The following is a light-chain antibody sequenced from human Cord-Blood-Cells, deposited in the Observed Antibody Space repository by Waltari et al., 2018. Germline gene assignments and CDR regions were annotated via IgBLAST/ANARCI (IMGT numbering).Light chain of an antibody. CDR1: QSVSSSY. CDR2: GAS. J-gene: IGKJ2*01. V-gene: IGKV3-20*01. Sequence: EIVLTQAPGTLSLSPGERATFSCRASQSVSSSYLAWYQQKPGQAPRLLIYGASSRATGIPDRFSGSGSGTDFTLTISRLGPEDFAVYYCQQYGSSPYTFGQGTKLEIK. CDR3: QQYGSSPYT.